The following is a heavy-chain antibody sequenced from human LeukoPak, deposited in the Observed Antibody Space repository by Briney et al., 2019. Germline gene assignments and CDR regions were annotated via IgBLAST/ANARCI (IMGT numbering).Heavy chain of an antibody. Sequence: PGRSLRLSCAASGFTFSSYAMHWVRQAPGKGLEWVAVISYDGSNKYYADSVEGRFTISRDNSKNTLYLQMSSLRSEDTAVYYCARGYCSSTSCSYPPFSNHFDYWGQGTLVTVSS. CDR3: ARGYCSSTSCSYPPFSNHFDY. CDR2: ISYDGSNK. D-gene: IGHD2-2*01. J-gene: IGHJ4*02. V-gene: IGHV3-30-3*01. CDR1: GFTFSSYA.